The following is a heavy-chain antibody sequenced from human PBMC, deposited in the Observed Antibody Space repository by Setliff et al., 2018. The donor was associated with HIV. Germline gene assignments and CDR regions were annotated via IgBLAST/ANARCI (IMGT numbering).Heavy chain of an antibody. CDR3: ATIRAYYYDSSGQEYFQH. J-gene: IGHJ1*01. Sequence: ASVKVSCKVSGYTPTDLSIHWVRQAPGKGLEWMGGFDPEDGETVYAQKFQGRVTMTEDTSTDTAYMELSSLRSEDTAMYYCATIRAYYYDSSGQEYFQHWGHGTLVTVSS. D-gene: IGHD3-22*01. CDR1: GYTPTDLS. CDR2: FDPEDGET. V-gene: IGHV1-24*01.